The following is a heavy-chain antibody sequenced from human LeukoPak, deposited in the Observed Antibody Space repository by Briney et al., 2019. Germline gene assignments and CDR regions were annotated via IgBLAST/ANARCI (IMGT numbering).Heavy chain of an antibody. CDR1: GGTFSSYA. D-gene: IGHD3/OR15-3a*01. J-gene: IGHJ4*02. Sequence: EASVKVSCKASGGTFSSYAISWVRQAPGQGLEWMGGIIPIFGTANYAQKFQGRVTITADESTSTAYMELSSLRSEDTAVYYCAREGVDYPTVWGQGTLVTVSS. V-gene: IGHV1-69*13. CDR2: IIPIFGTA. CDR3: AREGVDYPTV.